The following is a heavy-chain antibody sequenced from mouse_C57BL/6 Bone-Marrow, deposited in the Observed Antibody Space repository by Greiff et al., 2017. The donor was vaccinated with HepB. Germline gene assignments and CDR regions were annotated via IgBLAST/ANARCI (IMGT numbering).Heavy chain of an antibody. Sequence: EVHLVESEGGLVQPGSSMKLSCTASGFTFSDYYMAWVRQVPEKGLEWVANINYDGSSTYYLDSLKSRFIISRDNAKNILYLQMSSLKSEDTATYYCAREGYVYAMDYWGQGTSVTVSS. V-gene: IGHV5-16*01. CDR1: GFTFSDYY. CDR2: INYDGSST. J-gene: IGHJ4*01. CDR3: AREGYVYAMDY. D-gene: IGHD2-2*01.